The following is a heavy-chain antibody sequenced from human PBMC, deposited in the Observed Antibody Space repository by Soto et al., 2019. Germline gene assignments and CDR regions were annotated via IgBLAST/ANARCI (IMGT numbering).Heavy chain of an antibody. CDR2: ISAYNGNS. J-gene: IGHJ6*02. CDR1: GYTFTSYG. Sequence: GASVKVSCKASGYTFTSYGISWVRQAPGQGLEWMGWISAYNGNSNYAQKHQGRVTMTTDTSTSTAYMELSSLRSEDTAVYYCARAIVVTGPGAVHYGMDVWGQGTTVTVSS. D-gene: IGHD3-22*01. V-gene: IGHV1-18*01. CDR3: ARAIVVTGPGAVHYGMDV.